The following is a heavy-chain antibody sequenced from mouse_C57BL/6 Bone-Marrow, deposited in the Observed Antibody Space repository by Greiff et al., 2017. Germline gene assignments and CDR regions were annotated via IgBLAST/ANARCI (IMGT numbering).Heavy chain of an antibody. CDR1: GFNIKDDY. D-gene: IGHD1-1*01. Sequence: VQLQQSGAELVRPGASVKLSCTASGFNIKDDYMHWVKQRPEQGLEWIGWIDPENGDTEYASKFQGKATITADTSSNTAYLQLSSLTSEDTAVYYCTTGYYGSSYSYWGQGTTLTGSS. V-gene: IGHV14-4*01. CDR2: IDPENGDT. CDR3: TTGYYGSSYSY. J-gene: IGHJ2*01.